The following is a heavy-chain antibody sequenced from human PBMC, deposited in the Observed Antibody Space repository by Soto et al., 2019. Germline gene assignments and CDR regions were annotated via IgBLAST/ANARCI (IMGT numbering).Heavy chain of an antibody. D-gene: IGHD6-19*01. V-gene: IGHV4-31*03. CDR2: IYYSGST. CDR3: ARSSVAGAGYFQH. J-gene: IGHJ1*01. Sequence: QVQLQESSPGLVKPSQTLSLTCTVSGGSVSGGVYYWNWIRQHPEKGLEWIGYIYYSGSTYYNPSLRSRVTISADTSKNQFSLKLSSVTVADTAVYYCARSSVAGAGYFQHWGQGTQVIVSS. CDR1: GGSVSGGVYY.